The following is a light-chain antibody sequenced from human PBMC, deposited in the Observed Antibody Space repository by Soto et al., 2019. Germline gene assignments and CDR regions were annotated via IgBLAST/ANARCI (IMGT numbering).Light chain of an antibody. CDR2: IAS. Sequence: EIVMTQSPATLSVSPGERVTLSCRASQSISSNLAWYQQKPGQAPRLLIYIASIRATGIPARFSGSGSGTEFTLTISGLQSEDSAIYYCQQYNNWPSWTFGQGTKVDIK. CDR1: QSISSN. V-gene: IGKV3-15*01. J-gene: IGKJ1*01. CDR3: QQYNNWPSWT.